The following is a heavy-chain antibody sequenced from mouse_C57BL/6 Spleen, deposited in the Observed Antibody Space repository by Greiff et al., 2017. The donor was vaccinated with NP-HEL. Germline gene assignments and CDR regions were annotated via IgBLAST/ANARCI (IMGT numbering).Heavy chain of an antibody. CDR3: ARRGYSGAMDY. CDR1: GFTFSDYY. V-gene: IGHV5-12*01. CDR2: ISNGGGST. D-gene: IGHD2-3*01. J-gene: IGHJ4*01. Sequence: EVKLMESGGGLVQPGGSLKLSCAASGFTFSDYYMYWVRQTPEKRLEWVAYISNGGGSTYYPDTVKGRFPLSRDNAKNTLCLQMSRLKSEDTAMYYCARRGYSGAMDYWGQGTSVTVSS.